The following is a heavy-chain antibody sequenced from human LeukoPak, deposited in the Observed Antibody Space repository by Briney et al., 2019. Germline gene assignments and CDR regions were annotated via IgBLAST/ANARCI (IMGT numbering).Heavy chain of an antibody. Sequence: PGGSLRLSCAASGFTFSSYAMSWVRQAPGKGLEWVSTITGGSTTYYADSVKGRFTISRDNSKNTLYLQMNSLRAEDTALYFCARESPVAATGRSWFDPWGQGTLVTVSS. J-gene: IGHJ5*02. CDR1: GFTFSSYA. V-gene: IGHV3-23*01. CDR3: ARESPVAATGRSWFDP. D-gene: IGHD6-13*01. CDR2: ITGGSTT.